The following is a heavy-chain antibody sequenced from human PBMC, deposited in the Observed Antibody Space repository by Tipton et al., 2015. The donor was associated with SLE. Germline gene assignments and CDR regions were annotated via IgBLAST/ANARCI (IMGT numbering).Heavy chain of an antibody. CDR3: ARSGGYCSSNGCQRGLDV. CDR1: GGSISSENW. D-gene: IGHD2-2*01. J-gene: IGHJ6*02. V-gene: IGHV4-4*02. CDR2: IFHSGST. Sequence: TLSLTCTVSGGSISSENWWSWVRQSPGEGLEWIGEIFHSGSTYYDPSLKSRVTLTVDTSKNQFSLSLNSVTAADTAVYYCARSGGYCSSNGCQRGLDVWGQGTTVTVSS.